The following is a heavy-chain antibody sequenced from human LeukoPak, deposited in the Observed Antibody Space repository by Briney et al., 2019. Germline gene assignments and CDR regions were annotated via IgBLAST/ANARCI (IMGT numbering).Heavy chain of an antibody. CDR3: ARDPGGPHTVKWDAFDI. D-gene: IGHD2-2*02. J-gene: IGHJ3*02. V-gene: IGHV3-53*01. Sequence: GGSLRLSCAASGFTVSSNYMSWVRQAPGKGLEWVSVIYSGGSTYYADSVKGRFTISRDNSKNTLYLQMNSLRADDTAVYYCARDPGGPHTVKWDAFDIWGQGTMVTVSS. CDR2: IYSGGST. CDR1: GFTVSSNY.